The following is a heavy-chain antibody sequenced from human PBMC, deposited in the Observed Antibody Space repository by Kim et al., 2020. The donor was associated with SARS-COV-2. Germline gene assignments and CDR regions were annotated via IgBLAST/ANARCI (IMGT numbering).Heavy chain of an antibody. V-gene: IGHV3-23*01. D-gene: IGHD3-10*01. CDR2: ISGSGGST. J-gene: IGHJ1*01. CDR3: ASSITMVRGVITWH. CDR1: GFTFSSYA. Sequence: GGSLRLSCAASGFTFSSYAMSWVRQAPGKGLEWVSAISGSGGSTYYADSVKGRFTISRDNSKNTLYLQMNSLRAEDTAVYYCASSITMVRGVITWHWGQGTLVTVSS.